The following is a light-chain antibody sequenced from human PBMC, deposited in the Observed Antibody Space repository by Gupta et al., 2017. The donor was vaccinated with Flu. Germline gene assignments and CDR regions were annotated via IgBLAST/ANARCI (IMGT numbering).Light chain of an antibody. CDR3: SSYTSISTPYI. Sequence: NSVSWYQQHPGKVPKLLIFDVSNRLSGVSNRFSGSKSGNTASLTISGLQADDEADYYCSSYTSISTPYIFGTGTKVTVL. J-gene: IGLJ1*01. CDR2: DVS. CDR1: NS. V-gene: IGLV2-14*01.